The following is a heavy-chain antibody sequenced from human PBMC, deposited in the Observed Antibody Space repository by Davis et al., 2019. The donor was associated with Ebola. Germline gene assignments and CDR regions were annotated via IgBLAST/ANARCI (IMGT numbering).Heavy chain of an antibody. CDR1: GYTFTGYY. D-gene: IGHD6-13*01. Sequence: ASVKVSCKASGYTFTGYYMQWVRQAPGQGLEWMGWISAYNGNTNYAQKLQGRVTMTTDTSTSTAYMELRSLRSDDTAVYYCARGGYSSSWYAFDIWGQGTMVTVSS. CDR2: ISAYNGNT. V-gene: IGHV1-18*04. CDR3: ARGGYSSSWYAFDI. J-gene: IGHJ3*02.